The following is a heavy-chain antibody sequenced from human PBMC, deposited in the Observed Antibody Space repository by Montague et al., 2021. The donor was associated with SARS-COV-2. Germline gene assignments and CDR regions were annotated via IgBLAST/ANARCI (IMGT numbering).Heavy chain of an antibody. CDR3: ASPSWLRGAFDI. CDR1: GGSISSGSYY. CDR2: IYTSGST. V-gene: IGHV4-61*02. Sequence: TLSITCTVSGGSISSGSYYWSWIRQPAGKGLEWIGRIYTSGSTNYNPSLKSRVTISVDTSKNQFSLKLSSVTAADTAVYYCASPSWLRGAFDIWGQGTMVTVSS. D-gene: IGHD5-12*01. J-gene: IGHJ3*02.